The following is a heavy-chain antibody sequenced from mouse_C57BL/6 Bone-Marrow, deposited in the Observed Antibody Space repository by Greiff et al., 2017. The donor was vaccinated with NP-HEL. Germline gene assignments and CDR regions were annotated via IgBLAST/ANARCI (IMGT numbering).Heavy chain of an antibody. D-gene: IGHD2-4*01. V-gene: IGHV1-15*01. J-gene: IGHJ4*01. CDR1: GYTFTDYE. CDR3: TRDYDEGYYYAMDY. CDR2: IDPETGGP. Sequence: SGAELVRPGASVTLSCKASGYTFTDYEMHWVKQTPVHGLEWIGAIDPETGGPAYNQKFKGKAILTADKSSSTAYMELRSLTSEDSAVYYCTRDYDEGYYYAMDYWGQGTSVTVSS.